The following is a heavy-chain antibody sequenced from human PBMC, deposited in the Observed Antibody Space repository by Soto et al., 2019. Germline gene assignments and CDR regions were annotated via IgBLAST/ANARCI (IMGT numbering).Heavy chain of an antibody. V-gene: IGHV3-7*01. Sequence: EVQLVESGGGLVQPGGSLRLSCAASGFRFSSYWMSWVRQAPGKGLEWVANIKQDGSDQYFVDSVKGRFTISRANAKNSLYLQMNSLTAEDAAVYYCTIEDLWSFDCWGQGTLVTVSS. CDR2: IKQDGSDQ. CDR1: GFRFSSYW. CDR3: TIEDLWSFDC. D-gene: IGHD2-21*01. J-gene: IGHJ4*02.